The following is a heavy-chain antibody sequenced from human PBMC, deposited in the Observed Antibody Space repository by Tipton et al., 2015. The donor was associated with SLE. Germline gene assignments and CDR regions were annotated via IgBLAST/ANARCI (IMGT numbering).Heavy chain of an antibody. Sequence: SLRLSCAASGFTFDDYALHWVRQAPGKGLEWVSGISWESGSIGYADSVKGRFTISRDNAKNSLYLQMDNLRAEDTAFYYCAKAQTPLGQQFEVGWYFDLWGRGTLVTVSS. CDR1: GFTFDDYA. CDR3: AKAQTPLGQQFEVGWYFDL. CDR2: ISWESGSI. V-gene: IGHV3-9*01. D-gene: IGHD5-24*01. J-gene: IGHJ2*01.